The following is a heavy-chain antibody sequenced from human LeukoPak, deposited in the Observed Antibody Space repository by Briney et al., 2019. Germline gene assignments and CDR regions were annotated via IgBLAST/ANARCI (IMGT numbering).Heavy chain of an antibody. CDR2: MNPNSGNT. V-gene: IGHV1-8*01. CDR1: GYTFTSYD. J-gene: IGHJ6*03. D-gene: IGHD2-2*02. CDR3: ARGRCSSTSCYKSGYYYYYYMDV. Sequence: ASVKVSCKASGYTFTSYDINWVRQATGQGLEWMGWMNPNSGNTGYAQKFQGRVTMTRNTSISTAYMELSSLRSEDTAVYYCARGRCSSTSCYKSGYYYYYYMDVWGKGTTVTVSS.